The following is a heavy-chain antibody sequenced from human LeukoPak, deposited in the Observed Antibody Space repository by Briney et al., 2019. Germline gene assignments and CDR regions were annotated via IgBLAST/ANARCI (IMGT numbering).Heavy chain of an antibody. Sequence: GASVKVSCKASGGTFSSYAISWVRQAPGQGLEWMGRIIPILGIANYAQKFQGRVTITADKSTSTAYMELSSLRSEDTAAYYCARSIAVAGTKTDYWGQGTLVTVSS. CDR2: IIPILGIA. J-gene: IGHJ4*02. CDR3: ARSIAVAGTKTDY. CDR1: GGTFSSYA. V-gene: IGHV1-69*04. D-gene: IGHD6-19*01.